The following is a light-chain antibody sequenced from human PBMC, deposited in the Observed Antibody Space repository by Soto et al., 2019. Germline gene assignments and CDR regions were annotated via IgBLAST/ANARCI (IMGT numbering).Light chain of an antibody. CDR1: SSNIGNNY. CDR3: SSYTSSSTLAYV. CDR2: END. J-gene: IGLJ1*01. Sequence: QSVLAQPPSVSAAPGQKVTMSCSGGSSNIGNNYVSWHQQLPGTAPKLLIYENDKRPSGIPDRFSGSKSGNTASLTITGLQAGDEADYYCSSYTSSSTLAYVFGTRTKVTVL. V-gene: IGLV1-51*02.